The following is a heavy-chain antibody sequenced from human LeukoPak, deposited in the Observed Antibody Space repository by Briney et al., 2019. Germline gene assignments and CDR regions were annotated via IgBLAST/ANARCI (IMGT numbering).Heavy chain of an antibody. V-gene: IGHV3-30*18. CDR1: GFTFSSYG. D-gene: IGHD4-17*01. CDR3: AKDNGLVYGDYGRIDY. Sequence: GGSLRLSCAASGFTFSSYGMHWVRQAPGKGLEWVAVISYDGSNKYYADSVKGRFTISRDNSKNTLYLQMNSLRAEDTAVYYCAKDNGLVYGDYGRIDYWGQGTLVTVPS. J-gene: IGHJ4*02. CDR2: ISYDGSNK.